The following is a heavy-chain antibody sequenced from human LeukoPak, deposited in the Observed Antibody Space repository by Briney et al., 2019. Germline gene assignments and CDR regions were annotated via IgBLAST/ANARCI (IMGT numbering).Heavy chain of an antibody. J-gene: IGHJ3*02. CDR3: ARDGEPAGIAAAGSRVDAFDI. V-gene: IGHV4-38-2*02. CDR1: GYSISSGYY. CDR2: IYHSGST. Sequence: SETLSLTCTVSGYSISSGYYWGWIRQPPGKGLEWIGSIYHSGSTYYNPSLKSRVTISVDKSKNQFSLKLSSVTAADTAVYYCARDGEPAGIAAAGSRVDAFDIWGQGTMVTVSS. D-gene: IGHD6-13*01.